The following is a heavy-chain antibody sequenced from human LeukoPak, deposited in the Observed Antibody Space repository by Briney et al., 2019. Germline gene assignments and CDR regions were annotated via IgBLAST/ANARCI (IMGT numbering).Heavy chain of an antibody. V-gene: IGHV3-30*02. J-gene: IGHJ4*02. Sequence: GGSLRLSCAASGFTFSSYGMHWVRQAPGKGLEWVAFIRYDGSNKYYADSVKGRFTISRDNSKNTLYLQINSLRAEDTAVYYCAKDRSAFTIFGVVMGYWGQGTLVTVSS. D-gene: IGHD3-3*01. CDR1: GFTFSSYG. CDR2: IRYDGSNK. CDR3: AKDRSAFTIFGVVMGY.